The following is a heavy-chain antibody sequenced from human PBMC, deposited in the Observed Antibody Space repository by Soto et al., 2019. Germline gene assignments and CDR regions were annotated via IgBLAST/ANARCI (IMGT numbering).Heavy chain of an antibody. CDR2: IRSKANNYAT. CDR3: TSPNDGDYSTFYY. CDR1: GFTFSDSA. V-gene: IGHV3-73*02. D-gene: IGHD4-17*01. Sequence: EVQLVESGGGLVQPGGSLKLSCAASGFTFSDSAIHWVRQTSGKGLEWVGRIRSKANNYATVYAASLEGRFTISRDDAKNTAHLQMNSLKTEDTAVYYCTSPNDGDYSTFYYWGQGTLVIVSS. J-gene: IGHJ4*02.